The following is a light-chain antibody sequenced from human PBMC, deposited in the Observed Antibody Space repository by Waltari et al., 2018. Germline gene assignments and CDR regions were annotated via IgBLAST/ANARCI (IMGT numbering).Light chain of an antibody. CDR3: QHYLRLPVT. V-gene: IGKV3-20*01. Sequence: EIVLTQSPGTLPLSLGERATVSCRASQSVSRALAWYQQKPGQAPRLLNYGSSTRATAIPKRFSSSGSATYFSLTISRLEPDDFAIYYCQHYLRLPVTFGQGTTVEI. CDR2: GSS. J-gene: IGKJ1*01. CDR1: QSVSRA.